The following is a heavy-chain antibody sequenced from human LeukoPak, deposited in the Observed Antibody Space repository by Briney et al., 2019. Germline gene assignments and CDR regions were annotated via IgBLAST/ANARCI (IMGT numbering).Heavy chain of an antibody. Sequence: PGGSLRLSCSASGFTFSSYTIHWVRQAPGKGLDFVSAITNNGGNTYYADSVKGRFTISRDNSKNTVYLQMSSLRAEDTAVYYCVIVRGYFDSSGSDYWGQGTLVTVSS. V-gene: IGHV3-64D*06. CDR2: ITNNGGNT. J-gene: IGHJ4*02. CDR1: GFTFSSYT. D-gene: IGHD3-9*01. CDR3: VIVRGYFDSSGSDY.